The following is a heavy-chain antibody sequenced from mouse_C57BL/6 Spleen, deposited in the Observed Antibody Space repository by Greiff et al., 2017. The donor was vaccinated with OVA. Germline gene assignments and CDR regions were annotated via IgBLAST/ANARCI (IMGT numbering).Heavy chain of an antibody. CDR3: ARGRNYYGSSYVDYYFDY. CDR1: GYTFTDYN. D-gene: IGHD1-1*01. V-gene: IGHV1-18*01. Sequence: VQLKESGPELVKPGASVKIPCKASGYTFTDYNMDWVKQSHGKSLEWIGDINPNNGGTIYNQKFKGKATLTVDKSSSTAYMELRSLTSEDTAVYYCARGRNYYGSSYVDYYFDYWGQGTTLTVSS. CDR2: INPNNGGT. J-gene: IGHJ2*01.